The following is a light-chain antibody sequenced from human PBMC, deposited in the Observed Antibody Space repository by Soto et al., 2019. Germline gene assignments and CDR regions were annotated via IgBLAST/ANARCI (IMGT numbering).Light chain of an antibody. CDR2: AES. J-gene: IGKJ1*01. V-gene: IGKV1-17*01. CDR1: QGIRNA. Sequence: DIQMTQSPSSLSSSVGDTVTITCRASQGIRNALGGFHQTPGRAPKRLIFAESTWQGGVPSRFSGSGSGTEFTLTISSMQAEAFATYHCLQYHASPRSFGQGTKVDI. CDR3: LQYHASPRS.